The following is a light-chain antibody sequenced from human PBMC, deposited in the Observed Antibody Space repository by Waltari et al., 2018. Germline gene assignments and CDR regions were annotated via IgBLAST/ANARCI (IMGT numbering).Light chain of an antibody. CDR2: EDS. CDR1: ALPKKY. V-gene: IGLV3-10*01. J-gene: IGLJ3*02. CDR3: YSTDSSGHDRV. Sequence: SYELTQPPSVSVSPGQTARITCPGAALPKKYAYWYQQKSGQAPVLVIYEDSKRPSGIPERFSGSSSGTTATLTISGAQVEDEADYYCYSTDSSGHDRVFGGGTKLTVL.